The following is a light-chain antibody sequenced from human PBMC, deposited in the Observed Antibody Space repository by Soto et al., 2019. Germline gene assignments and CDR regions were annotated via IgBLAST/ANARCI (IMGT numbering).Light chain of an antibody. CDR1: QSVRDN. J-gene: IGKJ2*01. CDR3: RHYNCWPHT. Sequence: EILLTQSPATLAVSPGEGATLSCRASQSVRDNLAWYQQKPGQAPRLLIYRASTRATGVPARFSGSGSGTEFTLTISSLQSEDVSFYFCRHYNCWPHTFGQGTKLEIK. V-gene: IGKV3-15*01. CDR2: RAS.